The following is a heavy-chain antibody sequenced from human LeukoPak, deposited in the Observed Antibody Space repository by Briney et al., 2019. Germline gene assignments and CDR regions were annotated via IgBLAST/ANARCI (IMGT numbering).Heavy chain of an antibody. V-gene: IGHV3-30*02. CDR3: AKGPDSSGWYSNWFDP. CDR1: GFTFSTYG. CDR2: IQYDGSIK. J-gene: IGHJ5*02. Sequence: GGSLGLSCAASGFTFSTYGIHWVRQAPGKGLEWVAFIQYDGSIKYYADSVKGRFTISRDNSKNTLYLQMNSLRAEDTAVYYCAKGPDSSGWYSNWFDPWGQGTLVTVSS. D-gene: IGHD6-19*01.